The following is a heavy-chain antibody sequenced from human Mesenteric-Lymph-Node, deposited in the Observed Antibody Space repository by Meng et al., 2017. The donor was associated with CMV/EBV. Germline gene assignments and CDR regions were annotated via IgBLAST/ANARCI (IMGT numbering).Heavy chain of an antibody. CDR2: IIPIFGIS. V-gene: IGHV1-69*17. J-gene: IGHJ5*02. Sequence: CKASGGAFNNYAISWVRQAPGQGLVWMGGIIPIFGISNYAQKFQGRVTITADKSTSTAYMELSSLRSEDTAVYYCARGEIAARQGGDPWGQGTLVTVSS. CDR3: ARGEIAARQGGDP. D-gene: IGHD6-6*01. CDR1: GGAFNNYA.